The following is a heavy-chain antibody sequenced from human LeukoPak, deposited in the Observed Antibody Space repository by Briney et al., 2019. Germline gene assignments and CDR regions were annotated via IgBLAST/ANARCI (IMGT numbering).Heavy chain of an antibody. J-gene: IGHJ4*02. V-gene: IGHV4-59*08. CDR2: IHSSGST. CDR3: ARHGLKLVGASTIYFDN. D-gene: IGHD1-26*01. Sequence: PSETLSLTCSVSGGSISNNYWSWIRQSPEKGLEWIGYIHSSGSTDYNPSFKSRVVVSVDTSKNQFSLKLYSETAADTAVYYCARHGLKLVGASTIYFDNWGQGTLVTVSS. CDR1: GGSISNNY.